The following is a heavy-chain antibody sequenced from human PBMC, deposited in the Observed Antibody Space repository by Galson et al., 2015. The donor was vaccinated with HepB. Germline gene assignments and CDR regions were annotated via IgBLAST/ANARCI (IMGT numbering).Heavy chain of an antibody. J-gene: IGHJ4*02. CDR3: ARDGQQLGHFDY. D-gene: IGHD6-13*01. CDR1: GFTFSSYA. CDR2: ISYDGSNK. Sequence: SCKASGFTFSSYAMHWVRQAPGKGLEWVAVISYDGSNKYYADSVKGRFTISRDNSKNTLYLQMNSLRAEDTAVYYCARDGQQLGHFDYWGQGTLVTVSS. V-gene: IGHV3-30-3*01.